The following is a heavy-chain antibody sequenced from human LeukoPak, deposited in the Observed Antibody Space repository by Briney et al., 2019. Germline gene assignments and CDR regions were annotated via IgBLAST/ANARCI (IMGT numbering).Heavy chain of an antibody. V-gene: IGHV3-48*04. CDR2: ISSSSSTI. D-gene: IGHD6-13*01. CDR3: ARDLLEGSSWPPIP. Sequence: GGSLRLSCAASGFTFSTYSMNWVRQAPGKGLEWVSYISSSSSTIYYADSVKGRFTISRDNAKNSLYLQMNSLRAEDTAVYYCARDLLEGSSWPPIPWGQGTLVAVSS. CDR1: GFTFSTYS. J-gene: IGHJ5*02.